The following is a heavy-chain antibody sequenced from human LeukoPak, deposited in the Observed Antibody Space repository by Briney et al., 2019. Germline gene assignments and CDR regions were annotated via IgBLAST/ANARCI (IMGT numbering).Heavy chain of an antibody. CDR2: ISSSSSSI. Sequence: GGSLRLSCAASGFTFSSCSMNWVRQAPGKGLEWVSYISSSSSSIYYADSVQGRFTISRDNSKNTLYLQMNSLRAEDTAVYYCAKGDLRGMYYFDYWGQGTLVTVSS. V-gene: IGHV3-48*01. CDR1: GFTFSSCS. CDR3: AKGDLRGMYYFDY. D-gene: IGHD3-10*01. J-gene: IGHJ4*02.